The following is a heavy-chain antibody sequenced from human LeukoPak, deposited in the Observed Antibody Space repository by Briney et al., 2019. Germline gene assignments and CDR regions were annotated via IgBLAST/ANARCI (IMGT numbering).Heavy chain of an antibody. CDR2: IYYSGST. CDR3: ASVYDFWSGGRFDP. J-gene: IGHJ5*02. V-gene: IGHV4-59*01. D-gene: IGHD3-3*01. Sequence: SETLSLTCTVSGGSISSYYWSWIRQPPGKGLEWIGYIYYSGSTNYNPSLKSRVTISVDTSKNQFSLKLSSVTAADTAVYYCASVYDFWSGGRFDPWGQGTLVTVSS. CDR1: GGSISSYY.